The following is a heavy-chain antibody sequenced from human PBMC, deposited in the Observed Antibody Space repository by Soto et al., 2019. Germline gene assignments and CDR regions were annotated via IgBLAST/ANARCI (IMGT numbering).Heavy chain of an antibody. J-gene: IGHJ4*02. V-gene: IGHV4-34*01. D-gene: IGHD6-13*01. Sequence: SETLSLTCAVYGGSFSGYYWSWIRQPPGKGLEWIGEINHSGSTNYNPSLKSRVTISVGTSKNQFSLKLSSVTAADTAVYYCARDSSSWYGGGVDYWGQGTLVTASS. CDR2: INHSGST. CDR1: GGSFSGYY. CDR3: ARDSSSWYGGGVDY.